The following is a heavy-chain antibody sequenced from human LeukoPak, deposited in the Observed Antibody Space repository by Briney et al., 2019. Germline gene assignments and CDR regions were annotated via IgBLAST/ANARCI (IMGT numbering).Heavy chain of an antibody. CDR2: INHSGST. Sequence: SETLSLTCAVYGGSFSGYYWSWIRQPPGKGLEWIGEINHSGSTNYNPSLKSRVTISVDTSKNQFSLKLSSVTAADTAVYYCARGLFGGGVFWGQGTLVTVSS. D-gene: IGHD3-3*01. CDR3: ARGLFGGGVF. J-gene: IGHJ4*02. CDR1: GGSFSGYY. V-gene: IGHV4-34*01.